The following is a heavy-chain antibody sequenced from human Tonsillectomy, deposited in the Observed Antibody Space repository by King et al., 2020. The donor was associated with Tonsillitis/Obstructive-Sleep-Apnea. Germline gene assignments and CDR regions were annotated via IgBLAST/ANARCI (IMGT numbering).Heavy chain of an antibody. CDR3: ARTNSGSYSGMDV. CDR2: IYYSGST. D-gene: IGHD1-26*01. J-gene: IGHJ6*02. V-gene: IGHV4-59*01. Sequence: VQLQESGPGLVKPSETLSLTCTVSGGSISSYYWSWIRQPPGKGLEWIGYIYYSGSTNYNPSLKSRVTISVDTSKNQFSLKLSSVTAADTAVYYCARTNSGSYSGMDVWGQGTTVTVSS. CDR1: GGSISSYY.